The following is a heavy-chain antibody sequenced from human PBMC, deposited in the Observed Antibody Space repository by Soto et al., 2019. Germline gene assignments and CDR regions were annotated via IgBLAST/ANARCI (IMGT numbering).Heavy chain of an antibody. CDR3: AKGPAGAYYDGRGSFDL. CDR1: GFTFSSYG. D-gene: IGHD3-22*01. V-gene: IGHV3-30*18. CDR2: ISYDGSNK. J-gene: IGHJ2*01. Sequence: QVQLVESGGGVVQPGRSLRLSCAASGFTFSSYGMHWVRQAPGKGLEWVAVISYDGSNKYYADSVKGRFTISRDNSKNTLDLQMNGLRAEDTGVSYCAKGPAGAYYDGRGSFDLWGRGTLVTVSS.